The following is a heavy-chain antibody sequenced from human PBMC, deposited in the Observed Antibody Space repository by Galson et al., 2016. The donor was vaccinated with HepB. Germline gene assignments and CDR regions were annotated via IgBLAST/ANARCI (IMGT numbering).Heavy chain of an antibody. CDR3: AKTVRDYYDISAVPARGYWSWSDP. CDR2: IYHTGGT. D-gene: IGHD3-22*01. V-gene: IGHV4-4*02. Sequence: ETLSLTCAVSGGSITSSNWWSCVRQSPGKGLEWIAAIYHTGGTNYNPSLRSRATISLDMTRNQFYLMLTSLTAADTAVYYCAKTVRDYYDISAVPARGYWSWSDPWGQGTLVSVSS. CDR1: GGSITSSNW. J-gene: IGHJ5*02.